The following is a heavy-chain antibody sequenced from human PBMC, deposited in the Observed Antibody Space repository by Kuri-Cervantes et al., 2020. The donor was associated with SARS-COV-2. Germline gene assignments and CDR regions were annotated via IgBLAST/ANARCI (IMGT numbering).Heavy chain of an antibody. J-gene: IGHJ6*02. CDR2: ISIRDSFI. D-gene: IGHD6-13*01. V-gene: IGHV3-21*04. Sequence: GGSLRLSCAASGFTFSAYNMNWVRQAPGKGLEWVASISIRDSFIYYADSVKGRFTVSRDDAKKSMFLQMNSLRAEDTAVYYCAKSSSSWDYYYYGMDVWGQGTTVTVSS. CDR3: AKSSSSWDYYYYGMDV. CDR1: GFTFSAYN.